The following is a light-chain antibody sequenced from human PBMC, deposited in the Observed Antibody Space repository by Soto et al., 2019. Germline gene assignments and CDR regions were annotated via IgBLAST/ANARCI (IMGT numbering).Light chain of an antibody. J-gene: IGLJ1*01. CDR3: QVWDSTSAHPYV. V-gene: IGLV3-21*02. Sequence: ELTQPPSVSVAPGQTARITCGGNNIGSKSVNWYQHKPGQAPVLVVYSDRDRASGIPARFSGSNSGNSATLTISRVEGGDEADYYCQVWDSTSAHPYVFGTGTKVTVL. CDR1: NIGSKS. CDR2: SDR.